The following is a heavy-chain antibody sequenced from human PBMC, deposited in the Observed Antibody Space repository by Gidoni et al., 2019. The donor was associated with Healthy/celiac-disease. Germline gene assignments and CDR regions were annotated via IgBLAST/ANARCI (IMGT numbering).Heavy chain of an antibody. Sequence: QVQLVQSGAEVKKPGSSVKVSCKSSGGTFSSYAISWVRQAPGQGLEWMGGIIPIFGTANYAQKFRGRVTITADESTSTAYMELSSLRSEDTAVYYCARGPQLTPEYSSSSTHGGYYYYGMDVWGQGTTVTVSS. CDR1: GGTFSSYA. CDR2: IIPIFGTA. V-gene: IGHV1-69*01. D-gene: IGHD6-6*01. J-gene: IGHJ6*02. CDR3: ARGPQLTPEYSSSSTHGGYYYYGMDV.